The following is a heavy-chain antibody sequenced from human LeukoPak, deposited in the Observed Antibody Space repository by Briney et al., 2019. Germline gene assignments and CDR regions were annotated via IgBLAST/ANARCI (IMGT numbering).Heavy chain of an antibody. CDR1: GGSISSSNW. V-gene: IGHV4-4*02. CDR3: ARVTTIAAAANSFDY. D-gene: IGHD6-13*01. J-gene: IGHJ4*02. Sequence: SETLSLTCGVSGGSISSSNWWSWVRQPPGKGLEWIGEIYHGGYTNYNPSLKSRVTISVDKSKNQFSLELTSVTAADTAVYYCARVTTIAAAANSFDYWGQGALVTVSS. CDR2: IYHGGYT.